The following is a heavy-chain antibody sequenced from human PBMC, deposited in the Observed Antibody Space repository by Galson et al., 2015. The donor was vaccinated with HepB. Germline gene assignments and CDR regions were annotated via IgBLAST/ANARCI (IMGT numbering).Heavy chain of an antibody. CDR2: IYPGDSDT. D-gene: IGHD6-13*01. V-gene: IGHV5-51*01. CDR3: ARRIAAAGTSVRGAPNWFDP. Sequence: QSGAEVKKPGESLKISCKGSGYSFTSYWIGWVRQMPGKGLEWMGIIYPGDSDTRYSPSFQGQVTISADKSISTAYLQWSSLKASDTAMYYCARRIAAAGTSVRGAPNWFDPWGQGTLVTVSS. CDR1: GYSFTSYW. J-gene: IGHJ5*02.